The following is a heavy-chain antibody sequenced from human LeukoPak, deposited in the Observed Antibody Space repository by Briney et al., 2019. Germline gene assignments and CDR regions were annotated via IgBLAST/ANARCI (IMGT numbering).Heavy chain of an antibody. J-gene: IGHJ4*02. CDR3: ARALYDYVWGSYRYTLND. CDR2: IYHSGST. V-gene: IGHV4-4*02. Sequence: SETLSLTCAVSGGSISSSNWWSWVRQPPGKGLEWIGEIYHSGSTNYNPSLKSRVTISVDKSKNQFSLKLSSVTAADTAVYYCARALYDYVWGSYRYTLNDWGQGTLVTVSS. CDR1: GGSISSSNW. D-gene: IGHD3-16*02.